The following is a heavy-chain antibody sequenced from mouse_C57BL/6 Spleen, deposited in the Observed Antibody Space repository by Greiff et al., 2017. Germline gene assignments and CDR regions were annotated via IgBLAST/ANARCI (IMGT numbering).Heavy chain of an antibody. Sequence: EVKLMESGGDLVKPGGSLKLSCAASGFTFSSYGMSWVRQTPDKRLEWVATISSGGSYTYYPDSVKGRFTISRDNAKNTLYLQMSSLKSEDTAMYYCARQDDYGYFDYWGQGTTRTVAS. CDR3: ARQDDYGYFDY. CDR1: GFTFSSYG. V-gene: IGHV5-6*01. CDR2: ISSGGSYT. D-gene: IGHD2-4*01. J-gene: IGHJ2*01.